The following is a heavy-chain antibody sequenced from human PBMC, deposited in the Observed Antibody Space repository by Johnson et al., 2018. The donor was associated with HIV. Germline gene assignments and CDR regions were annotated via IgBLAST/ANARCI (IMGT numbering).Heavy chain of an antibody. CDR3: ARGRPRWEPVWGGAFDC. D-gene: IGHD1-26*01. J-gene: IGHJ3*01. CDR2: IYSGGRT. Sequence: VQLVESGGGLIQPGGSLRLSCAASGFTVSSNYMSWVRQAPGKGLEWVSVIYSGGRTYYADSVKGRFTISRDNSKNTLYLHMSSLRAEDTAVYDWARGRPRWEPVWGGAFDCWGQGTMVTVSS. CDR1: GFTVSSNY. V-gene: IGHV3-66*03.